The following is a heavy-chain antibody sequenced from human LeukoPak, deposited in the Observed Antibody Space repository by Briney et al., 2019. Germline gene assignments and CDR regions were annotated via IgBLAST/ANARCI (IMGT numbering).Heavy chain of an antibody. D-gene: IGHD3-16*01. V-gene: IGHV3-30*03. CDR3: ASYMMTDAFDI. J-gene: IGHJ3*02. CDR2: ISFDGSKK. Sequence: RPGGSLRLSCAASGFSFSNYGVHWVRQAPGKGLEWVAVISFDGSKKYYADSVKGRFTISRDNSKNTLYLQMSSLRAEDTAMYYCASYMMTDAFDIWGQGTMVTVSS. CDR1: GFSFSNYG.